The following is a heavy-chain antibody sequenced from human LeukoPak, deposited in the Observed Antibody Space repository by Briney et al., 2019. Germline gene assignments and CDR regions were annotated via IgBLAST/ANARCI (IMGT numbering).Heavy chain of an antibody. CDR2: INPNSGGT. D-gene: IGHD2-8*01. J-gene: IGHJ6*02. CDR3: ARSLIIRESHYYYYYYGMDV. CDR1: GYTFTGYY. Sequence: GASVKVSFKASGYTFTGYYMHWVRQAPGQGLEWMGWINPNSGGTNYAQKFQGRVTMTRDTSISTAYMELSRLRSDDTAVYYCARSLIIRESHYYYYYYGMDVWGQGTTVTVSS. V-gene: IGHV1-2*02.